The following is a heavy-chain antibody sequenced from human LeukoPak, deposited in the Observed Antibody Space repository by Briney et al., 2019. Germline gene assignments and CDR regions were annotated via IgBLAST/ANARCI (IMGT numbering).Heavy chain of an antibody. CDR1: GFTFSSYW. CDR2: IKQDGSEK. CDR3: ARSYCSSTSCLAEYFQH. Sequence: GGSLRLSCAASGFTFSSYWMSWVRQAPGKGLEWVANIKQDGSEKYYVDSVKGRFTISRDNAKNSLYLQMNSLRAEDTAVYYCARSYCSSTSCLAEYFQHWGQGTLVTVSS. J-gene: IGHJ1*01. D-gene: IGHD2-2*01. V-gene: IGHV3-7*01.